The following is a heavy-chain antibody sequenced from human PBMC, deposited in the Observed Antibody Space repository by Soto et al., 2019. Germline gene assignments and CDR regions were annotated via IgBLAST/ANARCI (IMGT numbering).Heavy chain of an antibody. Sequence: SVKVSCKASGGTFSSYAISWVRQAPGQGLEWMGGIIPIFGTANYAQKFQGRVTITADESTSTAYMELSSLRSEDTAVYYCARDLAYCGGDCPPSAYWGQGTLVTVSS. J-gene: IGHJ4*02. D-gene: IGHD2-21*02. CDR3: ARDLAYCGGDCPPSAY. CDR1: GGTFSSYA. V-gene: IGHV1-69*13. CDR2: IIPIFGTA.